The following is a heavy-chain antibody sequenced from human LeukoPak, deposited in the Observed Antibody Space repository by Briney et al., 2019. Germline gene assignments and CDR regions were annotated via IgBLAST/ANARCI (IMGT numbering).Heavy chain of an antibody. Sequence: ASVKVSCKASGYTFTSYGISWVRQAPGQGLEWMGLISAYNGNTNYAQKLQGRVTMTTDTSTSTAYMEMRSLRPDDTAVYYCAVGYCSSTSCYVPGDYWGQGTLVTVSS. CDR3: AVGYCSSTSCYVPGDY. V-gene: IGHV1-18*01. CDR2: ISAYNGNT. D-gene: IGHD2-2*01. J-gene: IGHJ4*02. CDR1: GYTFTSYG.